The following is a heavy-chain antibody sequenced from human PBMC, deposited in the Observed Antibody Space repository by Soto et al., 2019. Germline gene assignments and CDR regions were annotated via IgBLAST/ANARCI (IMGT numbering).Heavy chain of an antibody. J-gene: IGHJ6*02. V-gene: IGHV3-23*01. CDR2: ISGSGGST. D-gene: IGHD6-13*01. CDR1: GFTFSSYA. CDR3: ARSAGGSIWTSVWVRYYGMDV. Sequence: GGSLRLSCAASGFTFSSYAMSWVRQAPGKGLEWVSAISGSGGSTYYADSVKGRFTISRDNSKNTLYLQMNSLRAEDTAVYYCARSAGGSIWTSVWVRYYGMDVCGQGPTVTVYS.